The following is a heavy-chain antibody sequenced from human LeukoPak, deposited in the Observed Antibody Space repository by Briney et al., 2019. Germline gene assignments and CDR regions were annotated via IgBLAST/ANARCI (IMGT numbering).Heavy chain of an antibody. Sequence: GASVKVSCKASGYTFTSYGISWVRQAPGQGIEWMGWISAYNGNTNYAQKLQGRVTMTTDTSTSTAYMELRSLRSDDTAVYYCARDSPYSSGWYNWFDPWGQGTLVTVSS. CDR1: GYTFTSYG. D-gene: IGHD6-19*01. J-gene: IGHJ5*02. V-gene: IGHV1-18*01. CDR2: ISAYNGNT. CDR3: ARDSPYSSGWYNWFDP.